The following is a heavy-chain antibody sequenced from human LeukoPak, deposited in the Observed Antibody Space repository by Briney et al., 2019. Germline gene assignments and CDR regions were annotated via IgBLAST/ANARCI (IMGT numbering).Heavy chain of an antibody. J-gene: IGHJ4*02. CDR2: ISAHNGNI. V-gene: IGHV1-18*01. D-gene: IGHD2-15*01. CDR3: ARDLFVVAFDY. Sequence: ASVKVSCKASGYTFTNYGISWVRQAPGQGLEWMGWISAHNGNIKYAQNLQGRVTITTDTSTSTAYMELRSLRSDDTAVYYCARDLFVVAFDYWGQGTLVTVSS. CDR1: GYTFTNYG.